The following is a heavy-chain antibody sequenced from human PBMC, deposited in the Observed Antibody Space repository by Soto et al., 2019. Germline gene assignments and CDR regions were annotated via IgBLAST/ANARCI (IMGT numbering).Heavy chain of an antibody. D-gene: IGHD3-22*01. J-gene: IGHJ6*02. Sequence: QVQLQESGPGLVRPSGTLSLTCAVSGDSIIGTGWWSWVCQSPGKGLDWIGEVYHSGATNYNPSLKSRVTISVDTSRNQFSLNLGSVTAADTAVYYCVRNGYYSLDVWGQGTTVTVSS. CDR1: GDSIIGTGW. V-gene: IGHV4-4*02. CDR3: VRNGYYSLDV. CDR2: VYHSGAT.